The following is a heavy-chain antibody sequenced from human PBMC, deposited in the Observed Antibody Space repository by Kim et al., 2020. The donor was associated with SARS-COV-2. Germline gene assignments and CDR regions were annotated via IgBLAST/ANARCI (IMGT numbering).Heavy chain of an antibody. J-gene: IGHJ4*02. CDR1: GGSISSYY. CDR3: ARGGGYTDY. Sequence: SETLSLTCTVSGGSISSYYWSWIRQPPGKGLEWIGYIYYSGSTNYNPSLKSRVTISVDTSKNQFSLKLSSVTAADTAVYYCARGGGYTDYWGQGTLVTVS. CDR2: IYYSGST. D-gene: IGHD3-16*02. V-gene: IGHV4-59*01.